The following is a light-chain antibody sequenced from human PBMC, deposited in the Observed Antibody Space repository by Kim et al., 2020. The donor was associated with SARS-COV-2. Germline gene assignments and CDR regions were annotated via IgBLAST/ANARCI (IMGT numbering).Light chain of an antibody. CDR1: QRLVYSDGHTY. J-gene: IGKJ3*01. CDR3: LQVTHSPFT. Sequence: PASHPCRSRQRLVYSDGHTYLHWCHQRPVQCRRRLIYKLSKGDSGVPDRLSGSGSGTNFKLQISRVKPEDVGVYYCLQVTHSPFTFGPVTKV. V-gene: IGKV2-30*01. CDR2: KLS.